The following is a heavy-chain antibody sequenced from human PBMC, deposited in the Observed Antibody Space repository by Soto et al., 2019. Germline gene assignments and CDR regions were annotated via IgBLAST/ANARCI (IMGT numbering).Heavy chain of an antibody. CDR3: ARDQVYFDWSLPSGMDV. CDR2: ISYDGSNK. Sequence: HPGGSLRLSCAASGFTFSSYAMHWVRQAPGKGLEWVAVISYDGSNKYYADSVKGRFTISRDNSKNTLYLQMNSLRAEDTAVYYCARDQVYFDWSLPSGMDVWGQGTTVTVSS. CDR1: GFTFSSYA. D-gene: IGHD3-9*01. J-gene: IGHJ6*02. V-gene: IGHV3-30-3*01.